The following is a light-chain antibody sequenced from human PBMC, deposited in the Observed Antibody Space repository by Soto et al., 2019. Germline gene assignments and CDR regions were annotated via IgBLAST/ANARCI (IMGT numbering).Light chain of an antibody. V-gene: IGKV3D-15*01. J-gene: IGKJ1*01. CDR1: QSVSSSY. Sequence: PGTLSLSPGERATLSCTASQSVSSSYFAWYQQKFGQAPRLLIYRASTRASGIPDRFSGSGSGTDFTLTISSLQSEDFAVYYCQQYNDWPLWTFGQGTKVDIK. CDR3: QQYNDWPLWT. CDR2: RAS.